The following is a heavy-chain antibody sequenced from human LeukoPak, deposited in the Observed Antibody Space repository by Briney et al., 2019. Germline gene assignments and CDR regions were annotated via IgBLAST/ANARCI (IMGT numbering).Heavy chain of an antibody. V-gene: IGHV3-21*04. J-gene: IGHJ4*02. Sequence: AGGSLRLSCAVSGFTFSSYSMNWVRQAPGKGLEWVSSISSSSSYIYYADSVKGRFTISRDNAKNSLYLQMNSLRAEDTAVYYCASRFGELDWLFDYWGQGTLVTVSS. CDR1: GFTFSSYS. CDR2: ISSSSSYI. CDR3: ASRFGELDWLFDY. D-gene: IGHD3-10*01.